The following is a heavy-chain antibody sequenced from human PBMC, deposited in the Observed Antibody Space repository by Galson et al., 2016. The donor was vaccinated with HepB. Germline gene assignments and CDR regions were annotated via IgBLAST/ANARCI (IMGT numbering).Heavy chain of an antibody. CDR2: ISYDGDRE. CDR3: ARAILHSDIWTGYGDL. Sequence: SLRLSCAASGFTFSYFAMHWVRQTPGRGLEWVAVISYDGDREDYADSVKGRFTISRDNSKSTVSLQMNSLRTEDTAVYYCARAILHSDIWTGYGDLWGHGVLVTVSS. D-gene: IGHD3-9*01. V-gene: IGHV3-30-3*01. J-gene: IGHJ5*02. CDR1: GFTFSYFA.